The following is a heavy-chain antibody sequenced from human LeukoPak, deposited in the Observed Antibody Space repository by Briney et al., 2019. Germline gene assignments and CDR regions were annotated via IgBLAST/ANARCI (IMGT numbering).Heavy chain of an antibody. CDR1: GYTFTSYG. D-gene: IGHD6-13*01. CDR3: ARDVPDSSSWYGTNAFDI. V-gene: IGHV1-18*01. J-gene: IGHJ3*02. Sequence: GASVKVSCKASGYTFTSYGISWVRQAPGQGLEWMGWISAYNGNTNYAQKLQGRVTMTTDTSTSTAYMELRSLRSDDTAVYYCARDVPDSSSWYGTNAFDIWGQGTMVTVSS. CDR2: ISAYNGNT.